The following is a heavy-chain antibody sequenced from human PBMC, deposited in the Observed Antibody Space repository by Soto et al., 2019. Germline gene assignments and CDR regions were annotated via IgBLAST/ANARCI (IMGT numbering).Heavy chain of an antibody. V-gene: IGHV1-46*01. CDR3: ASSYCISTSCFWFDP. CDR1: GYTFTSYY. J-gene: IGHJ5*02. Sequence: ASVKVSCKASGYTFTSYYMHWVRQAPGQGLEWMGIINPSGGSTSYAQKFQGRVTMTRDTSTSTVYMELSSLRSEDTAVYYCASSYCISTSCFWFDPWGQGTLLTVSS. D-gene: IGHD2-2*01. CDR2: INPSGGST.